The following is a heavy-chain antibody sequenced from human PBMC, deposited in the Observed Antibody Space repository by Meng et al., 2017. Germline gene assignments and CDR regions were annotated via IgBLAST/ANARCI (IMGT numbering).Heavy chain of an antibody. J-gene: IGHJ4*02. D-gene: IGHD2-21*02. CDR1: GFTFSSYG. CDR3: AKVSFEAYCGGDCYSGYFDY. V-gene: IGHV3-33*06. Sequence: SLKISCAASGFTFSSYGMHWVRQAPGKGLEWVAVIWYDGSNKYYADSVKGRFTISRDNSKNTLYLQMNSLRAEDTAVYYCAKVSFEAYCGGDCYSGYFDYWGQGTLVTVSS. CDR2: IWYDGSNK.